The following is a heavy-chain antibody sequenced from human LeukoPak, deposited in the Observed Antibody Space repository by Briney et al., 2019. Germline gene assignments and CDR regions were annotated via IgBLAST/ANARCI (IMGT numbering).Heavy chain of an antibody. D-gene: IGHD6-13*01. Sequence: ASVKVSCKASGYTFTDYYIHWVRQAPGQGLEWMGWINPNSGGTNYAQKFQGRVTMTRDTSISTAYMELSRLRSDDTAVYYCARGLGGSSSWYNSYGYWGQGTLVTVSS. J-gene: IGHJ4*02. CDR1: GYTFTDYY. CDR3: ARGLGGSSSWYNSYGY. CDR2: INPNSGGT. V-gene: IGHV1-2*02.